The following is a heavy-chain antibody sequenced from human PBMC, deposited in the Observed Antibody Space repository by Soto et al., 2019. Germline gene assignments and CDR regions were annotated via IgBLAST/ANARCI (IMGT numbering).Heavy chain of an antibody. CDR3: AKAGGNFRYFDY. V-gene: IGHV3-23*01. J-gene: IGHJ4*02. CDR1: GFTFSVYG. CDR2: ISGSGAST. Sequence: GGSRGLSCAASGFTFSVYGMSWVRQAPGKGLEWVSGISGSGASTYYADSVKGLFTISRDNSKNTLYLQMNSPRAEDTAVYYCAKAGGNFRYFDYWGQGTLVTVSS. D-gene: IGHD2-21*02.